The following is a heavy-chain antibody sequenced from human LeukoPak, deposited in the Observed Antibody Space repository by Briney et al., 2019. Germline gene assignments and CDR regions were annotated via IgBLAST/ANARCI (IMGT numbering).Heavy chain of an antibody. D-gene: IGHD3-22*01. CDR1: GFTFSSYA. V-gene: IGHV3-15*01. J-gene: IGHJ3*01. CDR2: IKSEPDGGTT. CDR3: TTDGSQGPVIVMVIDAFDL. Sequence: NTGGSLRLSCAASGFTFSSYAMSWVRQAPGKGLEGVGRIKSEPDGGTTDYAAPVKGRFTISRDDSKNTLYLHMNSLKTEDTAVYYCTTDGSQGPVIVMVIDAFDLWGQGTLVTVSS.